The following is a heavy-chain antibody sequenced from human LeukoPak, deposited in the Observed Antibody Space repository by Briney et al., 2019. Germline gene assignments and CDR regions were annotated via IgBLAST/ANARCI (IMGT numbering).Heavy chain of an antibody. CDR3: ARDPYYYDSSGYEFDY. J-gene: IGHJ4*02. V-gene: IGHV1-2*02. D-gene: IGHD3-22*01. CDR2: INPNSGGT. Sequence: ASVKVSCKASGYTFTGYYMHWVRQAPGQGPEWMGWINPNSGGTNYAQKFQGRVTMTRDTSISTAYMELSRLRSDDTAVYYCARDPYYYDSSGYEFDYWGQGTLVTVSS. CDR1: GYTFTGYY.